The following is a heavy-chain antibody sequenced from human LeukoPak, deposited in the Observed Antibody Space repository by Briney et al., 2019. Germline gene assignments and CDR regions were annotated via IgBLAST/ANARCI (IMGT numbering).Heavy chain of an antibody. Sequence: GASVKVSRKASGYTFSNYGISWIRQAPGQGLEWMGWVSPYNGNTIYAQKFQGRVAMTTDTSTSTAYMDLRSLRSDDTAMYYCARDLTSSGYYPSNFDYWGQGTLVTVSS. CDR3: ARDLTSSGYYPSNFDY. CDR1: GYTFSNYG. D-gene: IGHD3-22*01. V-gene: IGHV1-18*01. CDR2: VSPYNGNT. J-gene: IGHJ4*02.